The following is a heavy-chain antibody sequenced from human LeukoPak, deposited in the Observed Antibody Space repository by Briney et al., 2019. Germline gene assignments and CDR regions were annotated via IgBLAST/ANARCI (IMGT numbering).Heavy chain of an antibody. J-gene: IGHJ5*02. CDR1: GYSFTSYG. Sequence: ASVKVSYKASGYSFTSYGISWVRQAPGQGLEWMGWISAYNGNTNYAQKLQGRVTMTTDTSTSTAYMELRSLRSDDTAVYYCARDTTGGWFDPWGQGTLVTVSS. CDR3: ARDTTGGWFDP. CDR2: ISAYNGNT. V-gene: IGHV1-18*01. D-gene: IGHD3-16*01.